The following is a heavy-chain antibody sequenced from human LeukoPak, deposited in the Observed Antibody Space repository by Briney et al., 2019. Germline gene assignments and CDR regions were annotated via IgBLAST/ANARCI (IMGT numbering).Heavy chain of an antibody. J-gene: IGHJ4*02. V-gene: IGHV3-7*01. CDR1: GFTFINYW. CDR2: IKQDGSEK. Sequence: PGGSLRLSCAASGFTFINYWMSWVSQAPGKWLEWVASIKQDGSEKYYVDSVKGRFTISRDNAKNSVYLQMNSLRVEDMALYYCATSRTKVDYWGQGSLVTVSS. CDR3: ATSRTKVDY.